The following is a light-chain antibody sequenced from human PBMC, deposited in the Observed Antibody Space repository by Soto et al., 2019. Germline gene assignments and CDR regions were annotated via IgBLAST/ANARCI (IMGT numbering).Light chain of an antibody. CDR3: QQGYTNIQELT. CDR2: ASS. Sequence: DIQMTQSPSSLSASVGDRVTITCRASQSISSHLNWYQQKPGKAPKLLIYASSSLQSGVPSRFSGSGSGTDFTLTISSLQPEDFATYYWQQGYTNIQELTFGGGTKVEIK. J-gene: IGKJ4*01. V-gene: IGKV1-39*01. CDR1: QSISSH.